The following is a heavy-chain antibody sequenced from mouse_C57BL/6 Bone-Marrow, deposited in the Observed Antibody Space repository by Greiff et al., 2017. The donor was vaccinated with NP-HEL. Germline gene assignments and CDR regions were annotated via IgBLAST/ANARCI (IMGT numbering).Heavy chain of an antibody. V-gene: IGHV1-15*01. Sequence: QVQLQQSGAELVRPGASVTPSCKASGYTFTDFEMHWVKQTPVHGLEWIGAIDPETGGTAYNQKFKGKAILTADKSSSTAYMGLRSLTSEDSAVYYCKRGLDTTAMDYWGQGTSGTVSS. CDR3: KRGLDTTAMDY. CDR2: IDPETGGT. D-gene: IGHD1-1*01. J-gene: IGHJ4*01. CDR1: GYTFTDFE.